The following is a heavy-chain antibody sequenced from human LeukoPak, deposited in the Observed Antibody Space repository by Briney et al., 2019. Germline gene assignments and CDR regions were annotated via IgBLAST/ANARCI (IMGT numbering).Heavy chain of an antibody. J-gene: IGHJ6*02. CDR1: GGTLSSYA. V-gene: IGHV1-69*04. Sequence: GASVKVSCKASGGTLSSYAISWVRQAPGQGLEWMGRIIPILGIANYAQKFQGRVTITADKSTSTAYMELSSLRSEDTAVYYCARVRIAARRQYYYGMDVWGQGTTVTVSS. CDR2: IIPILGIA. CDR3: ARVRIAARRQYYYGMDV. D-gene: IGHD6-13*01.